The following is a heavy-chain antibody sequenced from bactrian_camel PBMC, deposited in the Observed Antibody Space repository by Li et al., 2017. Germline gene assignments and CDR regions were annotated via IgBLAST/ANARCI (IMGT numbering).Heavy chain of an antibody. J-gene: IGHJ6*01. CDR1: GYTLDDSD. D-gene: IGHD6*01. V-gene: IGHV3S63*01. Sequence: HVQLVESGGGSVQAGETLTLSCTASGYTLDDSDVAWYRQAPGNECERVSTIYSDGTPNYADSVKGRFTISQDNAKNTLYLQMNSLKPEDTAMYHCAAGPAALQCLADTVVADYFGYWGQGTQVTVS. CDR2: IYSDGTP. CDR3: AAGPAALQCLADTVVADYFGY.